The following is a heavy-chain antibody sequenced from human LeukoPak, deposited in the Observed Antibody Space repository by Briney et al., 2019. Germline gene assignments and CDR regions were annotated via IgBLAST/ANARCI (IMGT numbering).Heavy chain of an antibody. CDR1: GSTFSSYG. D-gene: IGHD2-2*01. CDR3: ARLPAYCSSTSCYVDY. Sequence: GGSLRLSCGVSGSTFSSYGMSWVRQAPGKGLDADSVKGRFTISRDNAKNSLYLQMNSLRAEDTAVFYCARLPAYCSSTSCYVDYWGQGTLVTVSS. V-gene: IGHV3-48*04. J-gene: IGHJ4*02.